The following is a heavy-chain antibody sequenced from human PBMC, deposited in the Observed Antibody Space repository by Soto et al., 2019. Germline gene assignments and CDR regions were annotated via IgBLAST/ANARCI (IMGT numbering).Heavy chain of an antibody. CDR1: GGSFSSNP. CDR2: IIPIFATV. J-gene: IGHJ4*02. Sequence: QVQLVQSGSAVKKPGSSVKVSCKASGGSFSSNPISWVRQAPGQGLEWMAGIIPIFATVHYAQKFQGRVTITADESTSTAYMELTSLRSEDTAVYFCARGGRGYSSAPRYYFDYWVQGTLVTVSS. V-gene: IGHV1-69*01. D-gene: IGHD5-18*01. CDR3: ARGGRGYSSAPRYYFDY.